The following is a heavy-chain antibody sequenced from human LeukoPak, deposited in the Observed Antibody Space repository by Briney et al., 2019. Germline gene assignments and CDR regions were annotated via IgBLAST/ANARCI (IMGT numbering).Heavy chain of an antibody. CDR1: GYTFTSYY. D-gene: IGHD6-19*01. V-gene: IGHV1-8*02. J-gene: IGHJ4*02. CDR2: MNPNSGNT. Sequence: GASVKVSCKASGYTFTSYYVHWVRQAPGQGLEWMGWMNPNSGNTGYAQKFQGRVTMTRNTSISTAYMELSSLRSEDTAVYYCARDSVAPDYWGQGTLVTVSS. CDR3: ARDSVAPDY.